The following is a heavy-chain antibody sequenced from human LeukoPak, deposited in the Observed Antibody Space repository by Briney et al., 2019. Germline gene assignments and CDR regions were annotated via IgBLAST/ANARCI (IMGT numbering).Heavy chain of an antibody. V-gene: IGHV3-64*01. D-gene: IGHD4-17*01. CDR1: GFTFSNYA. CDR3: VRGDYGDYTLFDY. J-gene: IGHJ4*02. Sequence: GGSLRLSCAASGFTFSNYAMHWVRQAPGKGVEYVSAISRNGGSTYYANPVKGRFTISRDNSQNTLYLQMNSLRAEDTAVYYCVRGDYGDYTLFDYWGQGTLVTVSS. CDR2: ISRNGGST.